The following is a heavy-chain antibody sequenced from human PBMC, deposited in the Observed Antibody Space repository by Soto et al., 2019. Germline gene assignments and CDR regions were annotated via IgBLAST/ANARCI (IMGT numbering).Heavy chain of an antibody. D-gene: IGHD1-26*01. CDR1: GFTFSSYG. V-gene: IGHV3-30*18. CDR2: ISYDGSNK. J-gene: IGHJ6*02. Sequence: QVQLVESGGXXVQPGRSLRLSCAASGFTFSSYGMHWVRQAPGKGLEWVAVISYDGSNKYYADSVKGRFTISRDNSKNTLYLQMNSLRAEDTAVYYCAKDVVVGATTWLGDYYYYYGMDVWGQGTTVTVSS. CDR3: AKDVVVGATTWLGDYYYYYGMDV.